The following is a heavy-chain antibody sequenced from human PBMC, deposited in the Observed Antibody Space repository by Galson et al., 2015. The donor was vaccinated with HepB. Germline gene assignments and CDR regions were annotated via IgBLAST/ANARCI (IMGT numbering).Heavy chain of an antibody. CDR1: GGSISSGGYY. CDR2: FYTTGT. J-gene: IGHJ6*02. D-gene: IGHD6-13*01. V-gene: IGHV4-61*02. Sequence: TLSLTCTVSGGSISSGGYYWSWVRQPAGKGLEWIGRFYTTGTNYNPSLKSRVTMSVDTSKNQFSLKLSSVTAADTAVYYCARENIAIYSYYYYGMDVWGQGTTVTVSS. CDR3: ARENIAIYSYYYYGMDV.